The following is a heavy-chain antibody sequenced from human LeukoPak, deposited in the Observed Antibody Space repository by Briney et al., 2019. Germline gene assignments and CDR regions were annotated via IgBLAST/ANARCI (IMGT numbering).Heavy chain of an antibody. V-gene: IGHV1-69*05. CDR1: GGTFSSYA. D-gene: IGHD1-26*01. CDR3: ARDSMGATSSYFDY. CDR2: IIPIFGTA. Sequence: AASVKVSCKASGGTFSSYAISWVRQAPGQGLEWMGGIIPIFGTANYAQKFQGRVTITTDGSTSTAYMELSSLRSEDTAVYYCARDSMGATSSYFDYWGQGTLVTVSS. J-gene: IGHJ4*02.